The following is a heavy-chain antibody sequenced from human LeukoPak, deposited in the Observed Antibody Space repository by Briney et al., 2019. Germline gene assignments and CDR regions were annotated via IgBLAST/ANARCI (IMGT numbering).Heavy chain of an antibody. Sequence: SETLSLTCTVSGGSISSYYLSWLRQPAGKGLEWIGRIYTSGSTNYNPSLKSRVTISVDTSKHKFSLKLSSATAAHTAVHYCARHPIVGANWYFDLSGGGSPVTASS. CDR1: GGSISSYY. V-gene: IGHV4-4*07. J-gene: IGHJ2*01. D-gene: IGHD1-26*01. CDR2: IYTSGST. CDR3: ARHPIVGANWYFDL.